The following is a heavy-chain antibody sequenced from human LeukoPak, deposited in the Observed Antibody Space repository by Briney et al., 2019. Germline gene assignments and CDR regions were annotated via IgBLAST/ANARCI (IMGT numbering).Heavy chain of an antibody. V-gene: IGHV3-30*04. J-gene: IGHJ5*02. Sequence: AGGSLRLSCAASGFTFSSYAIHWVRQAPGKGLEWVTVISYDGNKKYYADSVKGRFTISRDNSKNTLYLQMNSLRAEDTAVYYCARGEAVTMIAVESGGWFDPWGQGTLVTVSS. CDR2: ISYDGNKK. D-gene: IGHD3-22*01. CDR1: GFTFSSYA. CDR3: ARGEAVTMIAVESGGWFDP.